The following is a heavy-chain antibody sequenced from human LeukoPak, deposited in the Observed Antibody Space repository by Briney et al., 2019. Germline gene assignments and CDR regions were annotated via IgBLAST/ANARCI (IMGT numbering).Heavy chain of an antibody. CDR1: GYTFTGYY. V-gene: IGHV1-2*02. CDR2: INPNSGGT. CDR3: ARGRDSGYYTDGGTDGY. D-gene: IGHD3-3*01. J-gene: IGHJ4*02. Sequence: ASVKVSCKASGYTFTGYYMHWVRQAPGQGLEWMGWINPNSGGTNYAQKLQGRVTMTTDTSTSTAYMELRSLRSDDTAVYYCARGRDSGYYTDGGTDGYWGQGTLVTVSS.